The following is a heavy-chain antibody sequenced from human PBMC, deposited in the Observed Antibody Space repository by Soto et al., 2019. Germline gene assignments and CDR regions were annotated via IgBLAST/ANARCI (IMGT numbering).Heavy chain of an antibody. CDR1: GGSISSYY. CDR3: ARQNSGYDKYYFDS. J-gene: IGHJ4*02. V-gene: IGHV4-59*01. CDR2: IYYTGST. Sequence: QVQLQDLGPGLVKPSETLSLTCTVSGGSISSYYWSWIRQPPGKGLEWIGFIYYTGSTDYNPSLKSRVTISVDTSKNQLSLKLSSVTAADTAVYYCARQNSGYDKYYFDSWGQGTLVTVSS. D-gene: IGHD5-12*01.